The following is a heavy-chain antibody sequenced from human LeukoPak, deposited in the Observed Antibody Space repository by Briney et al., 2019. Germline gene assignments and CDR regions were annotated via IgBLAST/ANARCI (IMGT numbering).Heavy chain of an antibody. CDR1: GFTFSTYG. Sequence: PGGSLRLSCAASGFTFSTYGMHWVRQAPGKGLEWVANIKQDGSEKYYVDSVKGRFTISRDNAKNSLYLQMNSLRAGDTAVYYCARTSLDRGHAFDIWGQGTMVTVSS. J-gene: IGHJ3*02. CDR3: ARTSLDRGHAFDI. CDR2: IKQDGSEK. V-gene: IGHV3-7*01. D-gene: IGHD1-14*01.